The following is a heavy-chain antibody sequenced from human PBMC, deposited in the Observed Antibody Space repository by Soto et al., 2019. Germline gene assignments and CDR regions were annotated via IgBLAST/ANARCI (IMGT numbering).Heavy chain of an antibody. V-gene: IGHV3-74*01. CDR1: ACTFSSYW. CDR3: ARAGVSRAIRNAFDV. CDR2: IHSDGSST. D-gene: IGHD3-10*01. Sequence: GGSRRLRCAASACTFSSYWKHLVRQVPGKGLVWVSRIHSDGSSTNYADSVKGRFTISRDNAKNTLYLQMSSRRAEDTAVYYCARAGVSRAIRNAFDVWGQGIMVTASS. J-gene: IGHJ3*01.